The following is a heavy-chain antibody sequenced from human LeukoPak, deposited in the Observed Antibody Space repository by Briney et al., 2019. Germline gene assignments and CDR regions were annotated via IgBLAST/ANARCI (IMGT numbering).Heavy chain of an antibody. Sequence: PGGSLRLSCAASGFSFSDYWMVWVREVPEKGLEWVSRIKSDGTGATYAASVKGQFTMSRDNAERTVSLQMNSLRAEDTATYYCARDRDGPNCYMDVWGKGTRVTVSS. CDR1: GFSFSDYW. V-gene: IGHV3-74*01. D-gene: IGHD5-24*01. J-gene: IGHJ6*03. CDR2: IKSDGTGA. CDR3: ARDRDGPNCYMDV.